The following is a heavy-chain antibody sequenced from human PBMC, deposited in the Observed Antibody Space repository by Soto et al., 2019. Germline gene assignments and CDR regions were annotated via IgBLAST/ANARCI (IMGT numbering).Heavy chain of an antibody. CDR1: GGSISSGGYS. CDR2: IYHSGST. V-gene: IGHV4-30-2*01. Sequence: QLQLQESGSGLVKPSQTLSLTCAVSGGSISSGGYSWSWIRQPPGKGLEWIGYIYHSGSTYYNPSLKSRITISIDRSKNQLSLKMSSVTAADTAVYYCARGMTTVTTLDYWGQGTLVTVSS. J-gene: IGHJ4*02. CDR3: ARGMTTVTTLDY. D-gene: IGHD4-4*01.